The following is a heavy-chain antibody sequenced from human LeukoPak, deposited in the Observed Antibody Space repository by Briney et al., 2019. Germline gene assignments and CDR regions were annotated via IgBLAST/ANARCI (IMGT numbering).Heavy chain of an antibody. D-gene: IGHD6-19*01. CDR3: ARDISVAGSFLLFDY. Sequence: SETLSLTCTVSGGSISSYYWSWIWQPAGKGLEWIGRIYTSGSSNSNPSLKSRVTMSADTSKNQFSLKLSSVTAADTAVYYCARDISVAGSFLLFDYWGQGTLVTVSS. CDR2: IYTSGSS. J-gene: IGHJ4*02. V-gene: IGHV4-4*07. CDR1: GGSISSYY.